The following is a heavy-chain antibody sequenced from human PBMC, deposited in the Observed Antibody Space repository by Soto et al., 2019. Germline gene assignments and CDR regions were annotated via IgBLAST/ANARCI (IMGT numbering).Heavy chain of an antibody. CDR1: GFSLSNARMG. D-gene: IGHD3-22*01. Sequence: GSGPTLVNPTETLTLTCTVSGFSLSNARMGVSWIRQPPGKALEWLAHIFSNDEKSYSTSLKSRLTISKDTSKSQVVLTMTNMDPVDTATYYCARISNTYYYDSSGYLYYYYYGMDVWGQGTTVTVSS. J-gene: IGHJ6*02. V-gene: IGHV2-26*01. CDR2: IFSNDEK. CDR3: ARISNTYYYDSSGYLYYYYYGMDV.